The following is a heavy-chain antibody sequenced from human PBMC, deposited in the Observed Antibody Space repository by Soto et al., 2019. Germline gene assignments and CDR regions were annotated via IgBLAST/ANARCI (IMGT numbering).Heavy chain of an antibody. J-gene: IGHJ6*02. CDR3: ARLNDYYYYGMDV. CDR1: GGTFSSYA. Sequence: SVKVSCKASGGTFSSYAISWVRQAPGQGLEWMGGIIPIFGTANYAQKFQGRVTITADESTSTAYMELSSLRSEDTAVYYCARLNDYYYYGMDVWGQGTTVTVSS. CDR2: IIPIFGTA. D-gene: IGHD1-1*01. V-gene: IGHV1-69*13.